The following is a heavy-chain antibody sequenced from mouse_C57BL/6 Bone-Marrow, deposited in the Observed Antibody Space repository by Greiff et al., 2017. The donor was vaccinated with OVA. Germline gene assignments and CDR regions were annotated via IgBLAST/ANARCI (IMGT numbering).Heavy chain of an antibody. D-gene: IGHD1-2*01. V-gene: IGHV5-6*01. CDR3: ARHGYAWFAY. Sequence: EVQLVESGGDLVKPGGSLKLSCAASGFTFSSYGMSWVRQTPDKRLAWVATISSGGSYTYYPDSVKGRFTISRDNAKNTLYLQMSRLKSEDTAMYYCARHGYAWFAYWGQVTRVTGSA. CDR1: GFTFSSYG. J-gene: IGHJ3*01. CDR2: ISSGGSYT.